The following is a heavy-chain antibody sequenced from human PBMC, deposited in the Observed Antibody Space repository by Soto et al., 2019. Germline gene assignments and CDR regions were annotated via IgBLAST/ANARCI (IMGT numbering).Heavy chain of an antibody. Sequence: QVQLVQSGAEVKKPGASVKVSCKASGYTCTSYGTSWVRQAPGQGLEWMGWISAYNGNPNYAQKLQGRVTMTTDASTSTAYMELRSLRSDDTAVYYCARDAYYDYIWGSYGPFDYWGQGTLVTVSS. V-gene: IGHV1-18*01. CDR2: ISAYNGNP. CDR3: ARDAYYDYIWGSYGPFDY. D-gene: IGHD3-16*01. J-gene: IGHJ4*02. CDR1: GYTCTSYG.